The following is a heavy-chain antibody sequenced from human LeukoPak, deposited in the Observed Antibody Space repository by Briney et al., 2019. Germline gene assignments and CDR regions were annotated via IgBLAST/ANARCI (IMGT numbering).Heavy chain of an antibody. CDR2: INPSGGSR. CDR1: GYTFTSYY. V-gene: IGHV1-46*01. J-gene: IGHJ4*02. Sequence: GASVKVSCKASGYTFTSYYMHWVRQAPGQGLEWMGIINPSGGSRSYAQKFQGRVTMTRDTSTSTVYMELGRLRSEDTAVYYCARGRPDGGSVRSGHFDYWGQGTLVIVSS. CDR3: ARGRPDGGSVRSGHFDY. D-gene: IGHD3-3*01.